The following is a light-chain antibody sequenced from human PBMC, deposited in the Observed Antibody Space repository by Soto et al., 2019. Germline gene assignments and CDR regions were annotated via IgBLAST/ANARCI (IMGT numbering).Light chain of an antibody. CDR3: QQYYTYPSWT. Sequence: AIWLTQSPSSFSASTGDRVTITCRASQAISSYLAWYQQKPGKAPKLLIYATSTLQSGVPSRFSGSGSGTDFTLTISYLQSEDFATYYCQQYYTYPSWTFGQGTKVEV. V-gene: IGKV1-8*01. CDR2: ATS. J-gene: IGKJ1*01. CDR1: QAISSY.